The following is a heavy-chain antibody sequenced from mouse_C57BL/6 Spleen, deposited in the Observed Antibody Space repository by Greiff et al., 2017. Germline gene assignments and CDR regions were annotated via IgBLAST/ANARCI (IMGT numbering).Heavy chain of an antibody. Sequence: VQLQQSGPELVKPGASVKISCKASGYSFTDYNMNWVKQSNGKSLEWIGVINPNYGTTSYNQKFKGKATLTVDQSSSTACMQLNSLTSEDSAVYYCAIYYYGSSYAMDYWGQGTSVTVSS. V-gene: IGHV1-39*01. CDR2: INPNYGTT. D-gene: IGHD1-1*01. CDR3: AIYYYGSSYAMDY. J-gene: IGHJ4*01. CDR1: GYSFTDYN.